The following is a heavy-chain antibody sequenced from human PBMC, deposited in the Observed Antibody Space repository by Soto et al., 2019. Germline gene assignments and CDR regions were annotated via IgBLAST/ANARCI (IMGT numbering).Heavy chain of an antibody. J-gene: IGHJ5*02. V-gene: IGHV2-26*01. CDR1: GLSITDSEMG. Sequence: QVTLKESGPVLVKPTETLTLRCTVSGLSITDSEMGVSWIRQPPGQPLEWLAHIDSSGEKSYRTFLKSRLAISKDTSKSQIXLXMTNMDPADTATYYCARRHLAVAVSPWFDPWGQGIPVTVSS. D-gene: IGHD6-19*01. CDR3: ARRHLAVAVSPWFDP. CDR2: IDSSGEK.